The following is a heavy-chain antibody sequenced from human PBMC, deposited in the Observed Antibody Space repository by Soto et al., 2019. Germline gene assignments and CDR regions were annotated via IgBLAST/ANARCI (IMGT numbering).Heavy chain of an antibody. D-gene: IGHD3-3*01. V-gene: IGHV3-53*04. CDR1: GVTVSSRY. Sequence: EVQLVESGGGLVQPGGSLRLSCAASGVTVSSRYMSYVRQAPGKGLEWVSDIYSGGSTCYADTVKGRFTISRHNSNNTPYLEMNSLRAEDTAVYYWASGWRAEAFDIWGQGTMVTVSS. CDR2: IYSGGST. CDR3: ASGWRAEAFDI. J-gene: IGHJ3*02.